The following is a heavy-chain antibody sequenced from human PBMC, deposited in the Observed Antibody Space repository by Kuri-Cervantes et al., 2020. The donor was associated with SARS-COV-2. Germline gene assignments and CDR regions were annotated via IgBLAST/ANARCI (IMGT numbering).Heavy chain of an antibody. J-gene: IGHJ4*02. Sequence: GGSLRLSCAASGFTFSSYAMSWVRQAPGKGLEWVSAISGSGGSTYYADSVKGRFTIFRDNSKNTLYLQMNSLRAEDTAVYYCAKDDILTGYTPLWYWGQGTLVTVSS. CDR3: AKDDILTGYTPLWY. CDR2: ISGSGGST. D-gene: IGHD3-9*01. CDR1: GFTFSSYA. V-gene: IGHV3-23*01.